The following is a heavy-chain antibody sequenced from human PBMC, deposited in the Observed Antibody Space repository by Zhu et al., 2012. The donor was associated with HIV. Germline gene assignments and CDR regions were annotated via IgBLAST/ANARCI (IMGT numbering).Heavy chain of an antibody. J-gene: IGHJ3*02. CDR1: GGSISSGDYY. V-gene: IGHV4-30-4*08. CDR2: IYYSGTT. Sequence: QVRLQESGPGLVKPSQTLSLTCTVSGGSISSGDYYWSWVRQSPVRGLEWIGYIYYSGTTYYIPSLKSRVTISVDTSKNQFSLKLTSVTAADTAMYYCARKQWELLSAFDIWGQGTMVTVSS. CDR3: ARKQWELLSAFDI. D-gene: IGHD1-26*01.